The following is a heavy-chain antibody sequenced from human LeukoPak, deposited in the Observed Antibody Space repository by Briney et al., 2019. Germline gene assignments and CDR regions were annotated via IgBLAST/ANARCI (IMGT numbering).Heavy chain of an antibody. Sequence: PGGSLRLSCAASGFTFSSYAMSWVRQAPGNGLEWVSAISGSGGSTYYADSVKGRFTISRDNSKNTLYLQMNSLRAEDTAVYYCAKDISNPAMVYVFDYWGQGTLVTVSS. D-gene: IGHD5-18*01. J-gene: IGHJ4*02. V-gene: IGHV3-23*01. CDR2: ISGSGGST. CDR3: AKDISNPAMVYVFDY. CDR1: GFTFSSYA.